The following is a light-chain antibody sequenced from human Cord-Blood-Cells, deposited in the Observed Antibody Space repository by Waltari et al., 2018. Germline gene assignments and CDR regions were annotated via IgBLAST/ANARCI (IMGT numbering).Light chain of an antibody. V-gene: IGKV1-39*01. CDR1: QSISSY. J-gene: IGKJ2*01. Sequence: DIQMTQSPSSLSASVGVRVTITCRASQSISSYLNWYQQKPGKAPKLLIYAASSLQSGVPSRFSGSGSGTYFTLTISSLQPEDFATYYCQQSYSTPYTFGQGTKLEIK. CDR2: AAS. CDR3: QQSYSTPYT.